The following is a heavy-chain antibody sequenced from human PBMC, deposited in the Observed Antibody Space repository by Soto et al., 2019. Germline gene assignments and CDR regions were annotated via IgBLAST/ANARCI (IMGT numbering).Heavy chain of an antibody. Sequence: PSETLSLTCAVYGGSFSGSSWGWIRQPPGKGLAWIGEINHSGSTNYNPSLKSRVTISVDTSKKWFSVKLTSVTAADTAVYYCARGRISGGRNDVFDIWGQGTMVTVSS. CDR1: GGSFSGSS. V-gene: IGHV4-34*01. J-gene: IGHJ3*02. D-gene: IGHD2-15*01. CDR3: ARGRISGGRNDVFDI. CDR2: INHSGST.